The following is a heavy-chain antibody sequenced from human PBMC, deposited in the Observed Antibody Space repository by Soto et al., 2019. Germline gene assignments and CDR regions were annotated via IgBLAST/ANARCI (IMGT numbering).Heavy chain of an antibody. V-gene: IGHV1-8*01. D-gene: IGHD3-22*01. CDR1: GYTFTSYD. J-gene: IGHJ4*02. Sequence: QVQLVQSGTEVKKPGASVKVSCKASGYTFTSYDINWVRQATGQGLEWMGWMNPNSGNTAYAQKFQGRVTMTRNTSISTAYMELSSLRSEDTAVYYCAREKSSGYYYDYWGQGTLVTVSS. CDR2: MNPNSGNT. CDR3: AREKSSGYYYDY.